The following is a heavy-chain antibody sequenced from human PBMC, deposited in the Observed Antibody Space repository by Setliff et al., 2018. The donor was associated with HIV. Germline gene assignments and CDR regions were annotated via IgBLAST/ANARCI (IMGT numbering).Heavy chain of an antibody. CDR1: GFTFSGYW. V-gene: IGHV3-74*03. Sequence: GGSLRLSCAASGFTFSGYWMHWVRQSPGRGLLGVAHIKGDGSITKCADSVKGRFTISRDNAKNTLYLQMNSLRAEDTAVYYCARDYSYVGFDLWGRGTLVTVSS. D-gene: IGHD4-4*01. CDR2: IKGDGSIT. J-gene: IGHJ2*01. CDR3: ARDYSYVGFDL.